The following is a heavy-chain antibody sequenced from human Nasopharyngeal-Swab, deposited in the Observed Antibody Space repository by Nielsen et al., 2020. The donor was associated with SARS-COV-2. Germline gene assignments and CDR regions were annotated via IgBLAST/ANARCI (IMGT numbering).Heavy chain of an antibody. V-gene: IGHV3-21*01. CDR2: ISSSSYI. CDR3: ARDGLDYDFWSAYFMDV. J-gene: IGHJ6*02. CDR1: GFTFNNYN. D-gene: IGHD3-3*01. Sequence: GGSLRLSCAASGFTFNNYNFNWVRQAPGKGLEWVSSISSSSYIYYADSVKGRFTISRDNAKNSLYLQMNSLRAEDTAAYYCARDGLDYDFWSAYFMDVWGQGTTVTVSS.